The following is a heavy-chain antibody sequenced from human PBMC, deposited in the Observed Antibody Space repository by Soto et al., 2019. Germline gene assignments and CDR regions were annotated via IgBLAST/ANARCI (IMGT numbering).Heavy chain of an antibody. Sequence: SETLSLTCTVSGGSISSSSYYWGWIRQPPGKGLEWIGSIYYSGSTYYNPSLKSRVTISVDTSKNQFSLKLSSVTAADTAVYYCARHVVVPAAIRDLAESDFDYWGQGTLVTVSS. V-gene: IGHV4-39*01. CDR3: ARHVVVPAAIRDLAESDFDY. J-gene: IGHJ4*02. CDR2: IYYSGST. D-gene: IGHD2-2*01. CDR1: GGSISSSSYY.